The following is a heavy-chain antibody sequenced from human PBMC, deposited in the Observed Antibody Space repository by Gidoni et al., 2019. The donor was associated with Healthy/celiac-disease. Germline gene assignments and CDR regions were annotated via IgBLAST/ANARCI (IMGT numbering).Heavy chain of an antibody. J-gene: IGHJ4*02. CDR1: GFTFSSYG. Sequence: QVQLVEAGGGVVPPGRSLRLAGAAYGFTFSSYGMHWVRQAPGTGLEWVAVLWYDGSNKYYADSVKGRFTISRDNSKNTLYLQMNSLRAEDTAVYYCARDVGYSSGWYRVDYWGQGTLVTVSS. V-gene: IGHV3-33*01. D-gene: IGHD6-19*01. CDR3: ARDVGYSSGWYRVDY. CDR2: LWYDGSNK.